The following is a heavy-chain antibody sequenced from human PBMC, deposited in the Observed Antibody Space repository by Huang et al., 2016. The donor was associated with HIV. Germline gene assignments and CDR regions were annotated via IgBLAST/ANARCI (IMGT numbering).Heavy chain of an antibody. CDR2: ISVDGRNK. D-gene: IGHD6-19*01. J-gene: IGHJ4*02. V-gene: IGHV3-30*14. CDR3: ARDTTTVAGLDF. Sequence: QVQLVESGGGVVQPGRSLRLSCAVSGFTFRDHPMHWVRQAPGSGLEWVAVISVDGRNKFYADFVRGRFTISRDNSKNILYLQLNSLTPADTSIYYCARDTTTVAGLDFWGQGALVTVSS. CDR1: GFTFRDHP.